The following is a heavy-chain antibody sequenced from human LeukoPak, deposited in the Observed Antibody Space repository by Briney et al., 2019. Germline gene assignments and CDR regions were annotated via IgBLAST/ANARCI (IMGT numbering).Heavy chain of an antibody. J-gene: IGHJ4*02. D-gene: IGHD3-3*01. V-gene: IGHV3-23*01. CDR2: ISGSGGST. CDR1: GFTFSSYA. Sequence: GGSLRLSCAASGFTFSSYAMSWVRQAPGKGLEWVSAISGSGGSTYYADSVKGRFTISRDNSKNTLYLQVNSLRAEDTAVYYCAKAWGNYDFWSGFDYWGQGTLVTVFS. CDR3: AKAWGNYDFWSGFDY.